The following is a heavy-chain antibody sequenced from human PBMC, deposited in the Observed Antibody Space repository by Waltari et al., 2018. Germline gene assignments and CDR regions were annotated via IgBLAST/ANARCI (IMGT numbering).Heavy chain of an antibody. D-gene: IGHD3-22*01. Sequence: QVQLVQSGAEVKKPGSSVTVSCKASGGTFRRYAISWVRQAPGQGLEWMGGIIPIFGTANYAQKFQGRVTITADKSTSTAFMELSSLRSEDTAVYYCARTYTYYYDSSGYYDYWGQGTLVTVSS. V-gene: IGHV1-69*14. CDR1: GGTFRRYA. CDR3: ARTYTYYYDSSGYYDY. CDR2: IIPIFGTA. J-gene: IGHJ4*02.